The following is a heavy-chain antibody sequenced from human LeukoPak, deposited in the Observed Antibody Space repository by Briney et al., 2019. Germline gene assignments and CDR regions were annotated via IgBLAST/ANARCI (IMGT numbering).Heavy chain of an antibody. V-gene: IGHV4-31*03. D-gene: IGHD6-13*01. CDR2: IYYSGST. CDR3: ARESSSRTENIGFDX. J-gene: IGHJ5*02. CDR1: GGSISSGGYY. Sequence: SETLSLTCTVSGGSISSGGYYWSWIRQHPGKGLEWIGYIYYSGSTYYNPSLKSRVTISVDTSKNQFSLKLSSVTAADTAVYYCARESSSRTENIGFDXWGQGTLVTXSS.